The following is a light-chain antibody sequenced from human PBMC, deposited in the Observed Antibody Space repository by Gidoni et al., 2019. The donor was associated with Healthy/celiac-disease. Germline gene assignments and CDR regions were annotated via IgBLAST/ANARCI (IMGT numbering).Light chain of an antibody. CDR1: QRVSSY. CDR3: QQRSNWPPLT. Sequence: EIVLTQSPATLSLSPGERANLSCRASQRVSSYLSWYQQKPGQAPRLLIYDASNRATGIPARFSGSGSGTDFTLTISSLDPEDFAVYYCQQRSNWPPLTFXGXTKVEIK. J-gene: IGKJ4*01. CDR2: DAS. V-gene: IGKV3-11*01.